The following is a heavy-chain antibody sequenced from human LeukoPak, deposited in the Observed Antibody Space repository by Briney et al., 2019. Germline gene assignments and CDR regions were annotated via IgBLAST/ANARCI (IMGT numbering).Heavy chain of an antibody. CDR3: ARDLGVHGWQTPLDY. J-gene: IGHJ4*02. CDR2: ISYDGSNE. V-gene: IGHV3-30-3*01. CDR1: GFTFSSYA. Sequence: GGSLRLSCAASGFTFSSYAMHWVRQAPGKGLEWVAVISYDGSNEYYADSVKGRFTISRDNSKNTLYLQMNSLRAEDTAVYYCARDLGVHGWQTPLDYWGQGTLVAVSS. D-gene: IGHD1-1*01.